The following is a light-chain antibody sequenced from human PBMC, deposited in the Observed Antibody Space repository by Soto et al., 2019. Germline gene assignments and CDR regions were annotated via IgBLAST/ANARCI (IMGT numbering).Light chain of an antibody. CDR2: DAS. V-gene: IGKV3-15*01. CDR3: QQRDDWPIT. J-gene: IGKJ5*01. CDR1: QSVSNT. Sequence: EIVMSQSPATLSVSLGERATLSCRASQSVSNTLAWYQQKPGQAPGLLIYDASTRATGIPARFSGTGSGTDFTLTISSLQSEDFAVYYCQQRDDWPITFGQGTRLEIK.